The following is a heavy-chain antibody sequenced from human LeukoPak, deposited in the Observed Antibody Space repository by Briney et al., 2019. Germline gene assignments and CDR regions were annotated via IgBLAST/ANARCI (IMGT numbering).Heavy chain of an antibody. Sequence: PSETLSLTCTVSGGSISSSSYYWGWIRQPPGKGLEWIGSIYYSGSTYYNPSLKSRVTISVDTSKNQFSLKLSSVTAADTAVYYCANSRRKLGDAFDIWGQGTMVTVSS. V-gene: IGHV4-39*07. J-gene: IGHJ3*02. CDR3: ANSRRKLGDAFDI. D-gene: IGHD1-26*01. CDR1: GGSISSSSYY. CDR2: IYYSGST.